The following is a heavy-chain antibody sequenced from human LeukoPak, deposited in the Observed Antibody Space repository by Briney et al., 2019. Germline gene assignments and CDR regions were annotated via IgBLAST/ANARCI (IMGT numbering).Heavy chain of an antibody. Sequence: ASVKVSCKASGGTFSSYAISWVRQAPGQGLEWMGGIIPIYGTANYAQKFQGRVTITADESTSTAYMELSSLRSEDTAVYYCARGGAYSGTRSPGDYYYYMDVWGKGTTVTISS. CDR3: ARGGAYSGTRSPGDYYYYMDV. CDR2: IIPIYGTA. V-gene: IGHV1-69*13. D-gene: IGHD5-12*01. CDR1: GGTFSSYA. J-gene: IGHJ6*03.